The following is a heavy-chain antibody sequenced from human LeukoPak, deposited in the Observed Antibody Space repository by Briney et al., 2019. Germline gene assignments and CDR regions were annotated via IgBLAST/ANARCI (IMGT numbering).Heavy chain of an antibody. CDR1: GFTLGDHA. CDR2: IRSKGYGWTT. V-gene: IGHV3-49*04. Sequence: TGGSLRLSCITSGFTLGDHAMRWVRQAPGKGREGVGFIRSKGYGWTTEYAASVKGRFTISRDDSKSIAYLQMNSLKSEDTAVYYCTRGPTGRWLYYGMDVWGQGTTVIVSS. CDR3: TRGPTGRWLYYGMDV. D-gene: IGHD5-24*01. J-gene: IGHJ6*02.